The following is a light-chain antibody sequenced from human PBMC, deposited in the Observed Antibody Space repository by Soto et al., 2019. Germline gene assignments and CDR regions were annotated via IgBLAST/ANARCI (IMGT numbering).Light chain of an antibody. J-gene: IGKJ1*01. Sequence: EIVLTQSPGTLSLSPGERATLSCRASQSGSSIYLVWYQQKSGQAPRLLIYGASSRATGIPARFSGSGSGTDFNLTISRLESEDFAVYYCQQYGNSRWTSGQGAKVES. CDR1: QSGSSIY. V-gene: IGKV3-20*01. CDR2: GAS. CDR3: QQYGNSRWT.